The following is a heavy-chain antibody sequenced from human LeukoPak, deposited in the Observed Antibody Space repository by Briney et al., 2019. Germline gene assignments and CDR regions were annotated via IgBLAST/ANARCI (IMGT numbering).Heavy chain of an antibody. D-gene: IGHD3-9*01. V-gene: IGHV3-23*01. J-gene: IGHJ4*02. Sequence: GGSLRLSCAASGFTFSSYAMSWVRQAPGKGLEWVSAISGSGGSTYYADSVKGRFTISRDNSKNTLYLQMNSLRAEDTAVYYCAKDRTPKQYFDWKPYYFDYWGQGTLVTVSS. CDR2: ISGSGGST. CDR3: AKDRTPKQYFDWKPYYFDY. CDR1: GFTFSSYA.